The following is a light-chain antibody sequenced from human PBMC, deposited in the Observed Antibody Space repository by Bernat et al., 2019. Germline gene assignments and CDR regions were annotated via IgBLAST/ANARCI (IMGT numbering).Light chain of an antibody. CDR3: MQALPPPYT. J-gene: IGKJ2*01. Sequence: DIVMTQSPLSLPVTPGEPASISCRSSQSLQHSNGYKYVDWYLQKPGQSPRLLIYLGSNRASGVPDRFSGIGSGRDFTLKISRVEADDVGIYYCMQALPPPYTFCQGTKLSIK. CDR1: QSLQHSNGYKY. V-gene: IGKV2-28*01. CDR2: LGS.